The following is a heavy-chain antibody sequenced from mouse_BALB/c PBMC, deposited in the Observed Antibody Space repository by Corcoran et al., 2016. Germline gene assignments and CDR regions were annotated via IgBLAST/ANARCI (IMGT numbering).Heavy chain of an antibody. J-gene: IGHJ3*01. CDR3: ASCPGGFAY. V-gene: IGHV14-3*02. CDR2: IDPANGNT. Sequence: EVQLQPSGAELVQPGAAVKLSCTASGFNIKDTYMHWVKQRPEQGLGWIGRIDPANGNTKYDPKFQGKATRTADTSANTAYLRLSSATSEDTAVYCCASCPGGFAYWGQGTLVTVSA. CDR1: GFNIKDTY.